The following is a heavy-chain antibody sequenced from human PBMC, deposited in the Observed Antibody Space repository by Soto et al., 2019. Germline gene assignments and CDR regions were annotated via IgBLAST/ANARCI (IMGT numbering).Heavy chain of an antibody. V-gene: IGHV4-4*02. CDR3: AGGGWHGLEYYMDV. Sequence: QVQLQESGPGLVKPSGTLSLTCAVFSGSISRSNWWSWVRQPPGKGLEWIGEIYESGMTNYNPSLESRVTISVDRSKNQFSLNLISMTPADTAVYYCAGGGWHGLEYYMDVWGKGTTVTVSS. CDR1: SGSISRSNW. J-gene: IGHJ6*03. CDR2: IYESGMT. D-gene: IGHD6-6*01.